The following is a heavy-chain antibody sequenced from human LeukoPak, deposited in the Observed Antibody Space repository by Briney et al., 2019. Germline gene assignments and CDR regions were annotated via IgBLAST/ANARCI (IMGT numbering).Heavy chain of an antibody. CDR1: GFTFSNYG. Sequence: GGSLRLSCAASGFTFSNYGMRRVRRAPARGGEWFSGISGSGGSTYYADSVKGRVTISRDNSKNTLYLQMNSLRVEDTAVYYCASASCSRSSCYSGYFDYWGQGTLVTVSS. J-gene: IGHJ4*02. CDR3: ASASCSRSSCYSGYFDY. V-gene: IGHV3-23*01. CDR2: ISGSGGST. D-gene: IGHD2-15*01.